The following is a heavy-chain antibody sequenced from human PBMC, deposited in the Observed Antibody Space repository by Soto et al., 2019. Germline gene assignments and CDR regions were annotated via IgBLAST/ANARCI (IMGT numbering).Heavy chain of an antibody. D-gene: IGHD3-22*01. CDR1: GFTFSSYS. J-gene: IGHJ4*02. CDR3: ARDAHYDDSSGYYGHFDY. Sequence: EVQLVESGGGLVQPGGSLRLSCAASGFTFSSYSLNWVRQAPGKGLEWVSYISSSSSTIYYADSVKGRFTISRDNAKNETYRQMNSLRDEDTAVYYCARDAHYDDSSGYYGHFDYWGQGTLVTVSS. CDR2: ISSSSSTI. V-gene: IGHV3-48*02.